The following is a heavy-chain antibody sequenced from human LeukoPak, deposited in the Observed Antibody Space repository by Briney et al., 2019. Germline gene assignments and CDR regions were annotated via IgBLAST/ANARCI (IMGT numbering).Heavy chain of an antibody. J-gene: IGHJ4*02. CDR2: IKQDGSEK. Sequence: GGSLRLSCAASGFTFSDYYMSWVRQAPGKGLEWVANIKQDGSEKYYVDSVKGRFTISRDNAKNSLYLQMNSLRAEDTAVYYCARSRRAAAGIGGYWGQGTLVTVSS. V-gene: IGHV3-7*01. D-gene: IGHD6-13*01. CDR1: GFTFSDYY. CDR3: ARSRRAAAGIGGY.